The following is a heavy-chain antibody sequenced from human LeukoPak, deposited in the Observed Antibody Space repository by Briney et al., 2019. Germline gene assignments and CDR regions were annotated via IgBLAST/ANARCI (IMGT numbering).Heavy chain of an antibody. CDR1: GDSVSANSVT. V-gene: IGHV6-1*01. D-gene: IGHD2-21*02. J-gene: IGHJ5*02. CDR3: ARRLTQDDCFDP. Sequence: SQTLSLTPAISGDSVSANSVTWNWLRQSPSRGLEWLGRTYYRSTWYNDYVVSVRGRITVNPDTSKTQFALHLNSVTPEDTAVYYCARRLTQDDCFDPWGQGILVTVSS. CDR2: TYYRSTWYN.